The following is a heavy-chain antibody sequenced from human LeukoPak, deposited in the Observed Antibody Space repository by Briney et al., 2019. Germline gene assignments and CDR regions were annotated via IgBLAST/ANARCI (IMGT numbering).Heavy chain of an antibody. CDR2: ISADGDRT. V-gene: IGHV3-23*01. D-gene: IGHD4-17*01. CDR1: GFTFSSYG. Sequence: PGGSLRLSCAASGFTFSSYGMHWVRQAPGKGLNWVSSISADGDRTYSADSVKGRFSISRDNSKNTLSLQLNSLRVEDTAVYYCVKDDTVTSSFDYWGQGTLITVSS. CDR3: VKDDTVTSSFDY. J-gene: IGHJ4*02.